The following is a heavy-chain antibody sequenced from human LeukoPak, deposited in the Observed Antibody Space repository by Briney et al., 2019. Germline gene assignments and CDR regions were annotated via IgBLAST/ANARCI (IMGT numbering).Heavy chain of an antibody. CDR3: AREATRPYYYDSSGYYGSFDP. CDR1: GFTFSSYS. J-gene: IGHJ5*02. V-gene: IGHV3-21*04. D-gene: IGHD3-22*01. CDR2: ISTSSIYI. Sequence: GGSLRLSCAASGFTFSSYSMNWVRQAPGKGLEWVSSISTSSIYIYYADSVKGRFTISRDNAKNSLYLQMNSLRAEDTAVYYCAREATRPYYYDSSGYYGSFDPWGQGTLVTVSS.